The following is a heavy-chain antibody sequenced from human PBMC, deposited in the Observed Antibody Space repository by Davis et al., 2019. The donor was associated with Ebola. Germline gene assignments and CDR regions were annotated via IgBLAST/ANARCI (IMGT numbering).Heavy chain of an antibody. J-gene: IGHJ4*02. CDR2: ISSSGRTI. Sequence: GGSLRLSCATSGFTFSTYWMSWVRQAPGKGLEWVSYISSSGRTIYYADSVKGRFTISRDNAYDSLYLQMTSLRAEDTAIYYCVRGTGEDHWGQGTLVTVSS. CDR1: GFTFSTYW. CDR3: VRGTGEDH. D-gene: IGHD3-10*01. V-gene: IGHV3-11*01.